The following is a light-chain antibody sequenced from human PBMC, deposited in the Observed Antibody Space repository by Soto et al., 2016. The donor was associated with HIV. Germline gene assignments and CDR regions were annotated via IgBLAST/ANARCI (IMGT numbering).Light chain of an antibody. V-gene: IGLV3-25*03. CDR3: QSADSSGTYGV. J-gene: IGLJ2*01. CDR2: KDS. Sequence: SYELTQPPSVSVSPGQTATLTCSGDVLPKQYAYWYQQKPGQAPVLVICKDSERPSGISERFSGSSSGTTVTLTISGVQAEDEADYYCQSADSSGTYGVFGGGTKLTVL. CDR1: VLPKQY.